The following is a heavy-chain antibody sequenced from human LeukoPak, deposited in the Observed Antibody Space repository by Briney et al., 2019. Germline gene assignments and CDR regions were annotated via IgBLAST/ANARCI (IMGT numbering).Heavy chain of an antibody. CDR2: IRYDGSNK. V-gene: IGHV3-30*02. CDR3: AKLRPSSGWPVDY. D-gene: IGHD6-19*01. CDR1: GFTFSSYG. J-gene: IGHJ4*02. Sequence: GGSLRLSCAASGFTFSSYGMHWVRQAPGKGLEWVAFIRYDGSNKYYADSVKGRFTISRDNSKNTLYLQMNSLRAEDTAVYSCAKLRPSSGWPVDYWGQGTLVTVSS.